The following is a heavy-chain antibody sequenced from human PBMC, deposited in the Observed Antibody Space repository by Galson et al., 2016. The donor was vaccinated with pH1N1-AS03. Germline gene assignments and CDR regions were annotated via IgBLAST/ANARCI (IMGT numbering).Heavy chain of an antibody. D-gene: IGHD3-10*01. J-gene: IGHJ4*02. V-gene: IGHV1-69*05. CDR2: IIPLFGTA. CDR1: GGTLTRFA. CDR3: ARGADFHGAGSYYNVFDY. Sequence: SVKVSCKASGGTLTRFAVSWVRQAPGQGLEWMGGIIPLFGTAKYAQKFQGRVTVTTDESTSTAYMELRGLKSEDTAVYYCARGADFHGAGSYYNVFDYWGQGTLVTVSS.